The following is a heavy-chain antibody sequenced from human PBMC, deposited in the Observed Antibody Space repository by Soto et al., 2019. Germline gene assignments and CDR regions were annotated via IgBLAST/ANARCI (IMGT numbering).Heavy chain of an antibody. CDR2: IIPILGIA. V-gene: IGHV1-69*02. Sequence: SVKVSCKASGGTFSSYTISWVRQAPGQGLEWMGRIIPILGIANYAQKFQGRVTITADKSTSTAYMELSSLRSEDTAVYYCARALGYCSGGSCYDPCYYYYYMDVWGKGTTVTVS. J-gene: IGHJ6*03. CDR1: GGTFSSYT. D-gene: IGHD2-15*01. CDR3: ARALGYCSGGSCYDPCYYYYYMDV.